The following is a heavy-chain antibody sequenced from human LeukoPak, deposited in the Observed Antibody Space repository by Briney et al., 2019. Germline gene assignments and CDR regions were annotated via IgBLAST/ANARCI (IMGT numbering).Heavy chain of an antibody. CDR2: IYYSGST. Sequence: PSETPSLTCTVSGGSISGYYWSWVRQPPGKGLEWIGYIYYSGSTNYNPSLKSRVTISVDTSKNQFSLKLSSVTAADTAVYYCARDSPYYYGSGSATYYMDVWGKGTTVTISS. CDR1: GGSISGYY. D-gene: IGHD3-10*01. J-gene: IGHJ6*03. V-gene: IGHV4-59*01. CDR3: ARDSPYYYGSGSATYYMDV.